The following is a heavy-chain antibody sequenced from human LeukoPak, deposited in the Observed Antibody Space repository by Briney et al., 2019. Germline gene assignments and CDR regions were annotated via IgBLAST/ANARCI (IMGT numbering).Heavy chain of an antibody. CDR2: IYYSGST. CDR1: GYSINSSYY. J-gene: IGHJ4*02. CDR3: VRHGGGYCSGGSCYVDY. Sequence: SETLSLTCAVSGYSINSSYYWGWIRQPPGKGLEWIGSIYYSGSTYYNPSLKSRVTISVDTSKNQFSLKVTSVTAADTAVYYCVRHGGGYCSGGSCYVDYWGQGTLVTVSS. V-gene: IGHV4-38-2*01. D-gene: IGHD2-15*01.